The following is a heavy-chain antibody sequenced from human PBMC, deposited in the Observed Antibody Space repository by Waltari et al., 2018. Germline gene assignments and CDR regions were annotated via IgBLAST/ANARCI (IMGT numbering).Heavy chain of an antibody. CDR1: GCSISRSSYY. J-gene: IGHJ5*02. V-gene: IGHV4-39*01. CDR2: IYYSGPT. CDR3: VRHWKRNGYRFDP. Sequence: QLQLQESGPTRVKPSETLSLTCTVSGCSISRSSYYWGWMRQSPGKGLEWIGSIYYSGPTSYNPTLESRVTISGDTSKNQFSLKLSSVTAADTAVYYCVRHWKRNGYRFDPWGQGTLVTVSS. D-gene: IGHD5-12*01.